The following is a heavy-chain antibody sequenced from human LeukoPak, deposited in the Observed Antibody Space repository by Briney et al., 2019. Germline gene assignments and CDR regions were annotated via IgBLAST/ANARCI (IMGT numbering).Heavy chain of an antibody. Sequence: PGESLRLSCAASGLSVSSNYMSWVRQAPGKGLEWVSVLYSDGTTYYADSVKGRFTISRDNSKNTLYLQMNSLRAEDTAVYYCARDSITIFGVVRFDYWGQGTLVTVSS. V-gene: IGHV3-66*02. CDR3: ARDSITIFGVVRFDY. CDR1: GLSVSSNY. D-gene: IGHD3-3*01. J-gene: IGHJ4*02. CDR2: LYSDGTT.